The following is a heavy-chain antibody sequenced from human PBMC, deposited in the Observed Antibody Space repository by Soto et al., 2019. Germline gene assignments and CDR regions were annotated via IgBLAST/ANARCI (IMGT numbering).Heavy chain of an antibody. J-gene: IGHJ6*03. CDR1: GGSFSGYY. V-gene: IGHV4-34*01. CDR2: INHSGST. D-gene: IGHD2-2*01. Sequence: PSETLSLTCAVYGGSFSGYYWSWIRQPPGKGLEWIGEINHSGSTNYNPSLKSRVTISVDTSKNQFSLMLSSVTAADTAVYYCARGRRYIGYCSSTSCSYYYMDVWGKGTTVTVSS. CDR3: ARGRRYIGYCSSTSCSYYYMDV.